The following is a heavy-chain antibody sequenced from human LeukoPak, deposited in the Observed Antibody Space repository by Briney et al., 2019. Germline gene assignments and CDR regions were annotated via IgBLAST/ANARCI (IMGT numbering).Heavy chain of an antibody. Sequence: ASGKVSCKVSGYTLTELSMHWVRQAPGKGLEWMGGFDPEDGETIYAQKFQGRVTMTEDTSTDTAYMELSSLRSEDTAVYYCATARLRLSNYYYGMDVWGQGTTVTVSS. D-gene: IGHD5-12*01. J-gene: IGHJ6*02. CDR1: GYTLTELS. V-gene: IGHV1-24*01. CDR2: FDPEDGET. CDR3: ATARLRLSNYYYGMDV.